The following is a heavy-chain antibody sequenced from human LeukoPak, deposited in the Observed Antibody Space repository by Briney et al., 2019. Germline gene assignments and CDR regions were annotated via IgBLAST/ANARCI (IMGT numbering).Heavy chain of an antibody. CDR3: ARISTGYSSGWYQGVAAAFDI. V-gene: IGHV4-61*02. Sequence: SETLSLTCTVSGGSISSGSYYWSWIRQPAGKGLEWIGRIYTSGSTNYNPSLKSRVNISVDTSKNQFSLKLSSVTDADTAVYYCARISTGYSSGWYQGVAAAFDIWGQGTMVTVSS. D-gene: IGHD6-19*01. J-gene: IGHJ3*02. CDR2: IYTSGST. CDR1: GGSISSGSYY.